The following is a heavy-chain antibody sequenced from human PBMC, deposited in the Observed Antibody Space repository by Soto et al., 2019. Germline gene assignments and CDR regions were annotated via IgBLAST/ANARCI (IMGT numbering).Heavy chain of an antibody. D-gene: IGHD1-26*01. Sequence: GGSLRLSCAASGFTFSGSGMNWVRQAPGKGLEWVALIWFDGSNEYYADSVKGRFTVSRDNSKNTVYLQMFNVRADDTAVYYCARGTTGTGATSFASWGQGTLVTVSS. V-gene: IGHV3-33*01. CDR2: IWFDGSNE. CDR3: ARGTTGTGATSFAS. J-gene: IGHJ5*02. CDR1: GFTFSGSG.